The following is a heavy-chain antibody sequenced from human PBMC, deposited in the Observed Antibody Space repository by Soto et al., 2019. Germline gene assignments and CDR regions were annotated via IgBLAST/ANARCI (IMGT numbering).Heavy chain of an antibody. CDR3: ARVDILTGYESDY. CDR1: GGSISSGSYS. D-gene: IGHD3-9*01. V-gene: IGHV4-30-2*01. J-gene: IGHJ4*02. CDR2: IYHTGST. Sequence: QLQLQESGSGLVKPSQTLSLTCAVSGGSISSGSYSWSWIRQPPGKGLEWIGYIYHTGSTYYNPSLKRRVTISVDRSKNQFSLKLNSVTAADTAVYYCARVDILTGYESDYWGQGTLVTVSS.